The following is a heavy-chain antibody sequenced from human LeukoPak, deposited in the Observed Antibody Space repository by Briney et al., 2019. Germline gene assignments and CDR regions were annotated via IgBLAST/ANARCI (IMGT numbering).Heavy chain of an antibody. D-gene: IGHD3-22*01. CDR3: ARDKDYYDSPFHI. V-gene: IGHV3-21*01. CDR2: ISSSSSYI. CDR1: GFTFSSYS. Sequence: PGGSLRLSCAASGFTFSSYSMNWVRQAPGKGLEWVSSISSSSSYIYYADSMKGRFTISRDNAKNSLYLQMNSLRAEDTAVYYCARDKDYYDSPFHIWGQGTMVTVSS. J-gene: IGHJ3*02.